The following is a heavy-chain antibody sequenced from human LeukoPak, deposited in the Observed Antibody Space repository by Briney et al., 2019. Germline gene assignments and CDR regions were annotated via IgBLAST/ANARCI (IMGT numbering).Heavy chain of an antibody. CDR3: AGTRLCGGGCYNSFDI. J-gene: IGHJ3*02. D-gene: IGHD2-15*01. CDR2: INYGGSN. V-gene: IGHV4-59*01. CDR1: GGSISRYY. Sequence: SGTLSLTCTVSGGSISRYYWSWIRQPPGKGLERISYINYGGSNNYNSSLNSRVTISIDTYKTQFSLKLRFVTAADTAVYYCAGTRLCGGGCYNSFDIWGQGTKVTVSS.